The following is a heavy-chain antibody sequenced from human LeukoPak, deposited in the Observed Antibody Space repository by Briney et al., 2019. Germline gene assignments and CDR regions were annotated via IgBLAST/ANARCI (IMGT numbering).Heavy chain of an antibody. CDR1: GFTFSAYW. D-gene: IGHD3-10*01. CDR2: ISGSGGST. V-gene: IGHV3-23*01. CDR3: AKQSGGSGNYYYY. J-gene: IGHJ4*02. Sequence: PGGSLRLSCAASGFTFSAYWMSWVRQAPGKGLEWVSAISGSGGSTFYADSVKGRFTISRDNSKNTLYLQMNSLRAEDTAVYYCAKQSGGSGNYYYYWGQGTLVTVSS.